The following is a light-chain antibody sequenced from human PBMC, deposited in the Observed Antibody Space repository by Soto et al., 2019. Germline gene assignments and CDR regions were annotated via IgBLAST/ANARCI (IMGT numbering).Light chain of an antibody. V-gene: IGKV3-15*01. J-gene: IGKJ2*01. Sequence: EIVMTQSPATLSVSPGERATLSCRASQRGASNFAWYQQKPGQAPRLLIYGASTRASGIPARFSGSGSGTDFTLTISSLQSEDFAVYYCQQYDNWPYTFGQGTKLEIK. CDR3: QQYDNWPYT. CDR2: GAS. CDR1: QRGASN.